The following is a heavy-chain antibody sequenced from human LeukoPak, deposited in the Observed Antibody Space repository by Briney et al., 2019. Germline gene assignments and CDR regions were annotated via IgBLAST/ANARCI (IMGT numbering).Heavy chain of an antibody. CDR2: ISGSGSTV. V-gene: IGHV3-11*01. J-gene: IGHJ4*02. CDR1: GFTFSDYY. Sequence: GGSLRLSCAASGFTFSDYYMSWIRQAPGKGLEWVSYISGSGSTVYYAASVRGRFTISRDNAKNSLYLQMNSLKTEDTAVYYCVRVGSVAGSDYLDYWGQGTLVTVSS. CDR3: VRVGSVAGSDYLDY. D-gene: IGHD6-19*01.